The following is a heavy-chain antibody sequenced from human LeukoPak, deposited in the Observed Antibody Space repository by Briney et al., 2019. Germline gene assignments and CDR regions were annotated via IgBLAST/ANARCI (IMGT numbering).Heavy chain of an antibody. CDR3: AKDSDYDSSGYYYDPLFDY. Sequence: PGGSLRLSCAASGFTFSSYGMHWVRQAPGKGLEWVAVISYYGDNKYYADSVKGRFTISRDNSKNTLYLQMNSLRAEDTAVYYCAKDSDYDSSGYYYDPLFDYWGQGTLVTVSS. V-gene: IGHV3-30*18. CDR2: ISYYGDNK. D-gene: IGHD3-22*01. J-gene: IGHJ4*02. CDR1: GFTFSSYG.